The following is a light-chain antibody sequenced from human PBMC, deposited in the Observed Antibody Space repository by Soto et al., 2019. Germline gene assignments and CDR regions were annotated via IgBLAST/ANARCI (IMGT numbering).Light chain of an antibody. CDR1: QNINSW. V-gene: IGKV1-5*02. CDR3: QQYDSYSPRT. J-gene: IGKJ1*01. Sequence: DIQMTQSPSTLSASVGDRVTIICRASQNINSWVAWYQQKPGKAPKALIYDASSLESGVPSRFSGSGSGTYFTLTITSLQPDDFATSYCQQYDSYSPRTFGQGTKVEIK. CDR2: DAS.